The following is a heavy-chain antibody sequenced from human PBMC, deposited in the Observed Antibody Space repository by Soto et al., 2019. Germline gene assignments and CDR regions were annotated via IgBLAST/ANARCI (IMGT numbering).Heavy chain of an antibody. CDR1: GGSISSSSYY. Sequence: QLQLQESGPGLVKPSETLSLTCTVSGGSISSSSYYWGWIRQPPGKGLEWIGSIYYSGSTYYTPSLRSRVTISVDTSKNQFSLKLSSVTAADTAVYYCATLWFGEGNYWGQGTLVTVSS. CDR2: IYYSGST. D-gene: IGHD3-10*01. J-gene: IGHJ4*02. V-gene: IGHV4-39*01. CDR3: ATLWFGEGNY.